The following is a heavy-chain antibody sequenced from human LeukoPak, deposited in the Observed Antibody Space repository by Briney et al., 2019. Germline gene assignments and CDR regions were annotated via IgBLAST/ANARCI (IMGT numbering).Heavy chain of an antibody. D-gene: IGHD3-22*01. CDR3: ARARDSSGYYGFDL. J-gene: IGHJ4*02. Sequence: SQTLSLTCGITGDSVSSKSAAWNWIRQSPSRGLEWLGRTYYRSTWYNEFAVSVKGRIIINPDTSKNQFLLRLNSVTPEDTAIYYCARARDSSGYYGFDLWGQGTPVTVSS. CDR1: GDSVSSKSAA. CDR2: TYYRSTWYN. V-gene: IGHV6-1*01.